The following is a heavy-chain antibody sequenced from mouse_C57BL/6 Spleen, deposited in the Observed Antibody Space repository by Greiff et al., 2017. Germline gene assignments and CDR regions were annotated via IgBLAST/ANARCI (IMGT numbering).Heavy chain of an antibody. J-gene: IGHJ1*03. CDR3: ARTYYYGSSPYWYFDV. Sequence: EVQGVESGGGLVKPGGSLKLSCAASGFTFSSYTMSWVRQTPEKRLEWVATISGGGGNTYYPDSVKGRFTISSDNAKNTLYLQMSSLRSEDAALYYCARTYYYGSSPYWYFDVWGTGTTVTVSS. D-gene: IGHD1-1*01. CDR1: GFTFSSYT. V-gene: IGHV5-9*01. CDR2: ISGGGGNT.